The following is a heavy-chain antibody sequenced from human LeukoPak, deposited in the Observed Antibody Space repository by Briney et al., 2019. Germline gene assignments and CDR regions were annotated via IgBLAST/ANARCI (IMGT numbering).Heavy chain of an antibody. D-gene: IGHD3-10*01. Sequence: PSETLSLTCAVSGGSISSGGYSWSWIRQPPGKGLEWIGYIYHSGSTYYNPSLKSRVTISVDRSKNQFSLKLSSVTAADTAVYYCARGPHYYGSGSYYNGTVDYWGQGTLVTVSS. J-gene: IGHJ4*02. CDR3: ARGPHYYGSGSYYNGTVDY. V-gene: IGHV4-30-2*01. CDR2: IYHSGST. CDR1: GGSISSGGYS.